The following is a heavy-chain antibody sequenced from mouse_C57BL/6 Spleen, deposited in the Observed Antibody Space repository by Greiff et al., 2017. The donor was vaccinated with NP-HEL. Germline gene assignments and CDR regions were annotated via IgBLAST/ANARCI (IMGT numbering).Heavy chain of an antibody. Sequence: QVTLKESGAELVRPGASVKLSCKASGYTFTDYYINWVKQRPGQGLEWIARIYPGSGNTYYNEKFKGKATLTAEKSSSTAYMQLSSLTSEDSAVYFCALIYYDSSGYFDVWGTGTTVTVSS. V-gene: IGHV1-76*01. CDR1: GYTFTDYY. J-gene: IGHJ1*03. D-gene: IGHD2-4*01. CDR3: ALIYYDSSGYFDV. CDR2: IYPGSGNT.